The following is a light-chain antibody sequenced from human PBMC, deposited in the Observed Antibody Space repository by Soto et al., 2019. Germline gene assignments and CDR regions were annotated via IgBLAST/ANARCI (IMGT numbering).Light chain of an antibody. J-gene: IGLJ2*01. CDR3: CSYAGSYTVL. CDR1: SSDVGGYKY. V-gene: IGLV2-11*01. CDR2: DVS. Sequence: QSVLPQPRSVSGSPGQSVTISCTGTSSDVGGYKYVSWYQQHPGKVPNLIIYDVSERPSGVPDRFSGSKSGNTASLSISGLQAEDEADYYCCSYAGSYTVLFGGGTKLTVL.